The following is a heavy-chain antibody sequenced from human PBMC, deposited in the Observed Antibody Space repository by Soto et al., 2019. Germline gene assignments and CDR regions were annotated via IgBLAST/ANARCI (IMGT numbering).Heavy chain of an antibody. CDR2: ISGSGGTT. V-gene: IGHV3-23*01. CDR3: AKGGYCRSTSCYYYYMDV. Sequence: GGSLRLSCAASGFTFSSYAMSWVRQAPGKGLEWVSGISGSGGTTYYADSVKGRFTISRDNSKNTLYLQMNSLRAEDTAVYYCAKGGYCRSTSCYYYYMDVWGKGTTVTVSS. D-gene: IGHD2-2*01. J-gene: IGHJ6*03. CDR1: GFTFSSYA.